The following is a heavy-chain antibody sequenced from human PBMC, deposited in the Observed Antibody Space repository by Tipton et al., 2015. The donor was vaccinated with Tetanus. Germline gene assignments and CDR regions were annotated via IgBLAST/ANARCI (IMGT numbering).Heavy chain of an antibody. V-gene: IGHV3-33*01. CDR3: AREADCSGGSCFSGDFDN. Sequence: CAASGFIFSSYGIHWVRQAPGKGLEWVAVSWYDGTDKYYADSVKGRFTISRDNSKNTLYLQMNSLRAEDTGVYYCAREADCSGGSCFSGDFDNWGQGTQVTVSS. D-gene: IGHD2-15*01. CDR2: SWYDGTDK. CDR1: GFIFSSYG. J-gene: IGHJ4*02.